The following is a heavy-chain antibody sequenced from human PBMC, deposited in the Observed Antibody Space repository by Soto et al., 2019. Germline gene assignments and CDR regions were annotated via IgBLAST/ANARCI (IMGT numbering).Heavy chain of an antibody. V-gene: IGHV4-4*02. J-gene: IGHJ6*02. CDR2: VYHNGTA. Sequence: VHLQESGPGLVKPSGAVSLTCVVSGGSIRSTNWWAWVRQTPGKGLEWIGEVYHNGTANYNPSLKGRATISVDRSKDQVYLRLNSVIDADTAVYYCARDLDRYCSVTSCHAMDVWGQGTRSPSP. CDR1: GGSIRSTNW. CDR3: ARDLDRYCSVTSCHAMDV. D-gene: IGHD2-15*01.